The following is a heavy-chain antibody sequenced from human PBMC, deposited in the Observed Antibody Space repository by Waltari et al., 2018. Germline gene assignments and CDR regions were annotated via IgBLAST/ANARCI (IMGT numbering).Heavy chain of an antibody. J-gene: IGHJ3*02. V-gene: IGHV3-74*01. CDR2: INTDGSST. D-gene: IGHD6-13*01. CDR1: RFTFSSYW. Sequence: EVQLVESGGGLVQPGGSLRLSCAASRFTFSSYWMHWVRQAPGKGLVWVSRINTDGSSTSYADSVKGRFTISRDNAKNTLYLQMNSLRAEDTAVYYCARLAAAGTGAFDIWGQGTMVTVSS. CDR3: ARLAAAGTGAFDI.